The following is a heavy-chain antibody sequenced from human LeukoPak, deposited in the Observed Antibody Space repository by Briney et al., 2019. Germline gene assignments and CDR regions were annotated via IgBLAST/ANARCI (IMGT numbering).Heavy chain of an antibody. J-gene: IGHJ4*02. CDR3: ASWGYSYGRKRDDFDY. CDR1: GYSFTNYW. D-gene: IGHD5-18*01. V-gene: IGHV5-51*01. Sequence: GESLKISCKGSGYSFTNYWIAWVRQMPGKGLEWMGITYPGDSDTRYRPSFQDQVTISADKSISTAYLQWSSLKASDTAMYYCASWGYSYGRKRDDFDYWGQGTLVTVSS. CDR2: TYPGDSDT.